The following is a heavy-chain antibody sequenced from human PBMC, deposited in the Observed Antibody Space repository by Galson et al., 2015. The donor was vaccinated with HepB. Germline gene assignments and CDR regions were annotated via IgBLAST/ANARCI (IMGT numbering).Heavy chain of an antibody. J-gene: IGHJ6*02. D-gene: IGHD3/OR15-3a*01. CDR3: ADGLGYGLDV. V-gene: IGHV4-39*01. CDR2: IYYSGST. CDR1: GGSITSSSYY. Sequence: SETLSLTCTVSGGSITSSSYYWGWIRQPPGKGLEWIGSIYYSGSTYYNPSLKSRVTISVDSSKSQFSLKLTSVTAADTAVYYCADGLGYGLDVWGQGTTVTVSS.